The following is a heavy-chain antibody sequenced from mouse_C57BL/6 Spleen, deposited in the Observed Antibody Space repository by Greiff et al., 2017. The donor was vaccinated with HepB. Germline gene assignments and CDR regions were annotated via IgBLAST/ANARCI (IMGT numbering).Heavy chain of an antibody. CDR1: GYTFTDYY. V-gene: IGHV1-26*01. CDR2: INPNNGGT. J-gene: IGHJ4*01. CDR3: ARSETTVGAMDY. Sequence: VQLQQSGPELVKPGASVKISCKASGYTFTDYYMNWVKQSHGKSLEWIGDINPNNGGTSYNQKFKGKATLTVDKSSSTAYMELRSLTSEDSAVYYCARSETTVGAMDYWGQGTSVTVSS. D-gene: IGHD1-1*01.